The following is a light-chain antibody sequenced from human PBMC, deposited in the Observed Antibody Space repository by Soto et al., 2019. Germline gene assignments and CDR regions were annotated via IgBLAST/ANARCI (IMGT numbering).Light chain of an antibody. Sequence: EIVLTHSPATLSLSPWERATLSCMASQGLSSYLAWYQQKPGQAPRLLIYDASNRATGIPARFRGSGSGTAFTLTISRLEPEDFAIYYCQQRSNWPPITFGQGTRLEIK. CDR3: QQRSNWPPIT. J-gene: IGKJ5*01. CDR1: QGLSSY. V-gene: IGKV3-11*01. CDR2: DAS.